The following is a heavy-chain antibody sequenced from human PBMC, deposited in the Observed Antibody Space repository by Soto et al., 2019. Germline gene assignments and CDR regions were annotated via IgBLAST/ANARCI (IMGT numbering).Heavy chain of an antibody. Sequence: GGSLRLSCAASGFTFSSYAMHWVRQAPGKGLEWVAVISYDGSNKYYADSVKGRFTISRDNSKNTLYLQMNSLRAEDTAVYYCARDPSMAPATFDPWGQGTLVTVSS. CDR3: ARDPSMAPATFDP. J-gene: IGHJ5*02. CDR1: GFTFSSYA. D-gene: IGHD2-2*01. V-gene: IGHV3-30-3*01. CDR2: ISYDGSNK.